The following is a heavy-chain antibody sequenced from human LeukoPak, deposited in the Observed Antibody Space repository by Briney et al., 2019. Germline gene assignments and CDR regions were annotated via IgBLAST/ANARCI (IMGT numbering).Heavy chain of an antibody. CDR1: GFRFSGYW. V-gene: IGHV3-7*04. CDR3: AGGAN. Sequence: GGSLTLSCEASGFRFSGYWLNWVRQAPGQGLEWVANINPDGSGKHYMDSVKGRFTISRDDAKNSLYLQMNSLRAEDTAVYYCAGGANWGQGTPVRVSS. CDR2: INPDGSGK. J-gene: IGHJ4*02.